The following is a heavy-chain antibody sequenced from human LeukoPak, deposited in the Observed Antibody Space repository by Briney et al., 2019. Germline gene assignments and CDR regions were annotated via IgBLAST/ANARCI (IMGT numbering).Heavy chain of an antibody. CDR3: ARDGCSSTSCSNYFDY. D-gene: IGHD2-2*01. V-gene: IGHV3-33*01. CDR2: IWYDGSNK. CDR1: GFTFSSYG. Sequence: PGRSLRLSCAASGFTFSSYGMHRVRQAPGKGLEWVAVIWYDGSNKYYADSVKGRFTISRDNSKNTLYLQMNRLRAEDTAVYYCARDGCSSTSCSNYFDYWGQGTLVIVSS. J-gene: IGHJ4*02.